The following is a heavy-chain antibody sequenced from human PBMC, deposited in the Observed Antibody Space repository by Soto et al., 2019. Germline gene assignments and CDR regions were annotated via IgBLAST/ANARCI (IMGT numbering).Heavy chain of an antibody. CDR2: IYYSGIS. CDR3: ARTEWIQLWFDY. Sequence: QAQLLESGPGLVKPSQTLSLTCNVSGASISSGGYYWSWIRQRPGGGLEWLGFIYYSGISHYNPSLKSRATISVDTSKNQFSLKLISVTAADTAVYYCARTEWIQLWFDYWGQGALVTVS. J-gene: IGHJ4*02. CDR1: GASISSGGYY. D-gene: IGHD5-18*01. V-gene: IGHV4-31*03.